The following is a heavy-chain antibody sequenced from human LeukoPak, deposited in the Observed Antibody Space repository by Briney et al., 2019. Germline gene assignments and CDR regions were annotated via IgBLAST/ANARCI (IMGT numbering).Heavy chain of an antibody. CDR3: ARVESLAEYFQH. Sequence: QSGGSLRLSCAASGFTFMSYAMGWVRQAPGKGLQWVSSITGSGDSSYYADSVKGRFTISRDNLRNTLYLQMNSLRAEDTAVYYCARVESLAEYFQHWGQGTLVTVSS. J-gene: IGHJ1*01. CDR1: GFTFMSYA. V-gene: IGHV3-23*01. D-gene: IGHD3-3*01. CDR2: ITGSGDSS.